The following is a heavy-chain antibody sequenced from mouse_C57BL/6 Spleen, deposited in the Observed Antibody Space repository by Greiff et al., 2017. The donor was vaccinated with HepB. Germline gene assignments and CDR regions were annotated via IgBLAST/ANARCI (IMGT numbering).Heavy chain of an antibody. CDR2: IHPNSGST. CDR3: ANEGYDGYYFDY. J-gene: IGHJ2*01. Sequence: QVQLQQPGAELVKPGASVKLSCKASGYTFTSYWMHWVKQRPGQGLEWIGMIHPNSGSTNYNEKFKSKATLTVDKSSSTAYMQLSSLTSEDSAVYYCANEGYDGYYFDYWGQGTTLTVSS. V-gene: IGHV1-64*01. CDR1: GYTFTSYW. D-gene: IGHD2-3*01.